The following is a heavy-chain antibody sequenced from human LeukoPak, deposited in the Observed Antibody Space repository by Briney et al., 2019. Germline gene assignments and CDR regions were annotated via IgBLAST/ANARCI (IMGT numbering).Heavy chain of an antibody. CDR3: ARLAFGALGNWFDL. Sequence: SETLSLTCAVYGGSFSGYYWSWIRQPPGKGLEWLGEINHSGSTNYNPSLKSRVTISVDTSKNQFSLKLTSVTAADTAVYYCARLAFGALGNWFDLWGQGTLVTVSS. V-gene: IGHV4-34*01. D-gene: IGHD3-10*01. CDR2: INHSGST. CDR1: GGSFSGYY. J-gene: IGHJ5*02.